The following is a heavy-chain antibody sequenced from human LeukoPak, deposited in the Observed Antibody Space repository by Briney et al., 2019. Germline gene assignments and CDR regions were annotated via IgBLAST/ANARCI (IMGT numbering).Heavy chain of an antibody. D-gene: IGHD3-10*01. CDR3: ARDLLWFGELSIGDYYMDV. CDR2: ISAYNGNT. Sequence: ASVKVSCKASGYTFTSYGISWVRQAPGQGLEWMGWISAYNGNTNYAQKLQGRVTMTRDTSTSTVYMELSSLRSEDTAVYYCARDLLWFGELSIGDYYMDVWGKGTTVTISS. V-gene: IGHV1-18*01. CDR1: GYTFTSYG. J-gene: IGHJ6*03.